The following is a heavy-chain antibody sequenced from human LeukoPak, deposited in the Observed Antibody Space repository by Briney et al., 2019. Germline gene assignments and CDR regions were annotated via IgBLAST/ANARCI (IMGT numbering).Heavy chain of an antibody. CDR1: GYSFTNYW. J-gene: IGHJ4*02. Sequence: GESLKISCKGSGYSFTNYWIGWVRQMPGKGLEWMGIIYPGDSNTRYSPSFQGQVTISADKSISTAYLQWSSLKASDTAMYYCARLAISSIWSVYFDYWGRGTLVTVSS. D-gene: IGHD6-13*01. CDR3: ARLAISSIWSVYFDY. V-gene: IGHV5-51*01. CDR2: IYPGDSNT.